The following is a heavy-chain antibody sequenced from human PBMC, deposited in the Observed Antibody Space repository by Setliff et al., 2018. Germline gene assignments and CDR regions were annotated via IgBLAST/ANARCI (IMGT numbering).Heavy chain of an antibody. CDR1: GGSISSGGYY. V-gene: IGHV4-31*01. D-gene: IGHD1-26*01. CDR3: ARCSGSYDAFDI. CDR2: IYYSGST. J-gene: IGHJ3*02. Sequence: PSETLSLTCTVSGGSISSGGYYWSWIRQHPGMGLEWIGYIYYSGSTYHNPSLKTLVTISVDTSKNQFSLKLSSATAADTAVYYCARCSGSYDAFDIWGQGTMGTVS.